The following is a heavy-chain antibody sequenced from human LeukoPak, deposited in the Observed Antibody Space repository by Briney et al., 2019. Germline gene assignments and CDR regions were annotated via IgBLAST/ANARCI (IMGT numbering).Heavy chain of an antibody. CDR3: AKDLRNWNEEGYFDY. D-gene: IGHD1-1*01. V-gene: IGHV3-23*01. Sequence: GGSLRLSCAASGFTFSSYAMGWVRQAPGKGLEWVSAISGSGGSTYYADSVKGRFTISRDNSKNTLYLQMNSLRAEDTAVYYCAKDLRNWNEEGYFDYWGQGTLVTVSS. J-gene: IGHJ4*02. CDR2: ISGSGGST. CDR1: GFTFSSYA.